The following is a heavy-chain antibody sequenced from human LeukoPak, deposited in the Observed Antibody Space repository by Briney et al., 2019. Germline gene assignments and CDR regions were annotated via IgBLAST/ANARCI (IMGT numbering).Heavy chain of an antibody. D-gene: IGHD4-23*01. CDR1: DFIFSNYV. CDR3: ARDQDGGFSFWFDP. V-gene: IGHV3-30*03. J-gene: IGHJ5*02. CDR2: ILPDGAEK. Sequence: GGSLRLSCAASDFIFSNYVMHWIRQAPGKGLEWVAAILPDGAEKQYINSVMGRFTISRDNSKNMFYVQMNSLRLDDTAVYYCARDQDGGFSFWFDPWGQGTLVTVSS.